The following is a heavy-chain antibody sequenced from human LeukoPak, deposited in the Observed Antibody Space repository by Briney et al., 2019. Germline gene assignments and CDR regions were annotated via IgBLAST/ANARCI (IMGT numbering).Heavy chain of an antibody. J-gene: IGHJ5*02. V-gene: IGHV1-46*01. CDR1: GYTFTSYY. CDR2: INPSGGST. CDR3: ARAYCSGGSCYDGRNWFDP. D-gene: IGHD2-15*01. Sequence: ASVKVSCKASGYTFTSYYMHWVRQAPGQGLEWMGIINPSGGSTSYAQKFQGRVTMTRDMSTSTVYMELSSLRSEDTAVYYCARAYCSGGSCYDGRNWFDPWGQGTLVTVSS.